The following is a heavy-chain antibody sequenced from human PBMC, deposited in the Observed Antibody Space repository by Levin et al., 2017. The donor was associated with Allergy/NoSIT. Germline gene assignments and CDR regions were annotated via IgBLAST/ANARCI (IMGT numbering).Heavy chain of an antibody. CDR1: GFSFSTFW. CDR2: INTDESEI. V-gene: IGHV3-7*01. D-gene: IGHD5-18*01. J-gene: IGHJ5*02. Sequence: GESLKISCAASGFSFSTFWMNWVRQAPEKGLEWVAKINTDESEIQYVDSVEGRFTISRDNAKNSIYLQMNSLRAEDTAIYYCARDRARDTLGLLDLWGQGTLVTVSS. CDR3: ARDRARDTLGLLDL.